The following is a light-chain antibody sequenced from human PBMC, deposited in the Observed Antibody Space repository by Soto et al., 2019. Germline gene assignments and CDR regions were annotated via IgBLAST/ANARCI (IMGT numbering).Light chain of an antibody. CDR2: KAS. Sequence: DIQMTQSPSTLSASVGDRVTITCRASQSINNWLAWYQQKPGKAPKLFIFKASTLESGVPSRLSGSGSGTEFTLSISSLQPDDFATYFCQQYESFPRTFGQGTKVELK. J-gene: IGKJ1*01. V-gene: IGKV1-5*03. CDR1: QSINNW. CDR3: QQYESFPRT.